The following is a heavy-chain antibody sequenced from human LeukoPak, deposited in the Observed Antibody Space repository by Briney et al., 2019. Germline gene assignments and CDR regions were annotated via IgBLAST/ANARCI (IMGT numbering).Heavy chain of an antibody. CDR3: AKAGGYGSGSYLTWFDP. Sequence: GGSLRLSCAASGFTFSSYGTSWVHQAPGKGLEWVSGISGSGGGTNYADSVKGRFTISRDNSKNTLYLQMSSLRAEDTAVYYCAKAGGYGSGSYLTWFDPWGQGTLVTVSS. CDR1: GFTFSSYG. CDR2: ISGSGGGT. D-gene: IGHD3-10*01. J-gene: IGHJ5*02. V-gene: IGHV3-23*01.